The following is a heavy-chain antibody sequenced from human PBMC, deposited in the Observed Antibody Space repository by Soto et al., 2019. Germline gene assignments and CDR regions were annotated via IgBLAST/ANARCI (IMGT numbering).Heavy chain of an antibody. CDR2: IIPIFGTA. CDR3: ARGGYSSTDWFDP. CDR1: GGTFSSYA. Sequence: ASVKVSCKASGGTFSSYAISWVRQAPGQGLEWMGGIIPIFGTANYAQKFQGRVTITADEPTSTAYMELSSLRSEDTAVYYCARGGYSSTDWFDPWGQGTLVTVSS. J-gene: IGHJ5*02. V-gene: IGHV1-69*13. D-gene: IGHD6-13*01.